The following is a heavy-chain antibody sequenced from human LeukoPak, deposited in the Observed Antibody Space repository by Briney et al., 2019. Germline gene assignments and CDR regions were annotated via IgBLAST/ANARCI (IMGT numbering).Heavy chain of an antibody. J-gene: IGHJ6*02. D-gene: IGHD6-19*01. Sequence: ASVKVSCKASGGTFSSYAISWVRQAPGQGLEWMGGIIPIFGTANYAQKFQGRVTMTEDTSTDTAYMELSSLRSEDTAVYYCATDREQWPKTGMDVWGQGTTVTVSS. V-gene: IGHV1-69*06. CDR2: IIPIFGTA. CDR1: GGTFSSYA. CDR3: ATDREQWPKTGMDV.